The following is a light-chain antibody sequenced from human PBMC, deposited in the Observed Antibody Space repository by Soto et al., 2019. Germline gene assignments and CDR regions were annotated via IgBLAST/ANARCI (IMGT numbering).Light chain of an antibody. CDR3: QPYNSFSGT. CDR2: DAS. J-gene: IGKJ1*01. Sequence: DIQMTQSPSTLSASVGARVPITCRASQSISSWLAWYQQKPGKAPKLLIYDASSLESGVPSRFSGSGSGTEFTLTISSLQPDDFATYYCQPYNSFSGTFGPGTKVDIK. CDR1: QSISSW. V-gene: IGKV1-5*01.